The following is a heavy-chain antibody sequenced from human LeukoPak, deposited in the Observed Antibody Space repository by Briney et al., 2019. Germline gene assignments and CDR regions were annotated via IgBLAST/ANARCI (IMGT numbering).Heavy chain of an antibody. CDR1: GFTFSIYA. J-gene: IGHJ4*02. V-gene: IGHV3-23*01. CDR2: ISDSGRNT. CDR3: ATGCVGSHNCQTTGYDH. D-gene: IGHD2-15*01. Sequence: PGGSLRLSCAASGFTFSIYAMNWVRQAPGKGLEWVSGISDSGRNTYYSDSVKGRFTISRDNSESTVYLQMNSLTAEDTAQYYCATGCVGSHNCQTTGYDHWGQGTLVTVSS.